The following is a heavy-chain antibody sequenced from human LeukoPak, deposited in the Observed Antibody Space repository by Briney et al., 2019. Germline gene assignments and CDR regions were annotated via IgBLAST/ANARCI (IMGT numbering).Heavy chain of an antibody. J-gene: IGHJ5*02. CDR2: IIPILGIA. V-gene: IGHV1-69*04. CDR3: AREGTDGSGSYYNGWFDP. Sequence: SVKVSCKASGGTFSSYAISWVRQAPGQGLEWMGRIIPILGIANYAQKFQGRVTITADKSTSTAYMELSSLRPEDTAVYYCAREGTDGSGSYYNGWFDPWGQGTLVTVSS. CDR1: GGTFSSYA. D-gene: IGHD3-10*01.